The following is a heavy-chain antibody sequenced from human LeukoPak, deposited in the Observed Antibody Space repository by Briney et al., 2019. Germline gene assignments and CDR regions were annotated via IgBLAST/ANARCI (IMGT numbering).Heavy chain of an antibody. V-gene: IGHV5-51*01. J-gene: IGHJ5*02. CDR3: ARVTMVRGVIAWFDP. Sequence: GGSLKISCKGSGYSFTSYWIGWVRQVPGKGLEWMGIIYPGDSDTRYSPSFQGQVTISAGKSISTAYLQWSSLKASDTAMYYCARVTMVRGVIAWFDPWGQGTLVTVSS. CDR1: GYSFTSYW. CDR2: IYPGDSDT. D-gene: IGHD3-10*01.